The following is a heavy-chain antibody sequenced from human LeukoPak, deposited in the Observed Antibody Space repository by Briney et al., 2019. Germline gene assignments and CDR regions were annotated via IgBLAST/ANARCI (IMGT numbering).Heavy chain of an antibody. Sequence: GGSLRLSCAASGFTFSTYWMIWVRQAPGKGLEWVANIKQDGSEKYYVDSVKGRFTISRDNAKNSLYLQMNSLRAEDTAVYYCARAPRYYDILTGYYGGDWFDPWGQGTLVTVSS. CDR3: ARAPRYYDILTGYYGGDWFDP. V-gene: IGHV3-7*03. D-gene: IGHD3-9*01. CDR1: GFTFSTYW. J-gene: IGHJ5*02. CDR2: IKQDGSEK.